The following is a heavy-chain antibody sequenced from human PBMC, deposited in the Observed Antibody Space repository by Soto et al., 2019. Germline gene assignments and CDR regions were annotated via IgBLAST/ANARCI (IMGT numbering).Heavy chain of an antibody. D-gene: IGHD1-26*01. CDR3: ARGGYSGNDALDF. CDR1: GVSISSSS. CDR2: VHYTGRP. J-gene: IGHJ4*02. Sequence: QVQLQESGPGLVKPSETLSLTCTVSGVSISSSSWSWIRQSPGKELEWIGYVHYTGRPTYRPSLRSRVTISVDTSKNQQFFLTLSSVTAADTAVYFCARGGYSGNDALDFWGQGIQVTVSS. V-gene: IGHV4-59*13.